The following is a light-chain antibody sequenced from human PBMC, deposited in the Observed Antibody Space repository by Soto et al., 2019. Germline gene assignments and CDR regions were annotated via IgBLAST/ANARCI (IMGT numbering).Light chain of an antibody. J-gene: IGKJ5*01. Sequence: LSRGEIAALSCRASQPVSSNFLAWYQQKPGQAPRLLIYGVSSRASGIPDRFFGGGSGTDFTLTINRLEPEDFAVYYCQQYANSPITFGQGTRLE. CDR1: QPVSSNF. V-gene: IGKV3-20*01. CDR2: GVS. CDR3: QQYANSPIT.